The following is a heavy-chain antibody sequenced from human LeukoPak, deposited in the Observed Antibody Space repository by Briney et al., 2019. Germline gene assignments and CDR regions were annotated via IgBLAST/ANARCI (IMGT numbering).Heavy chain of an antibody. Sequence: GGSLRLSCAASGFTFSSYSMNWVRQAPGKGLEWVSSITSSSSYIYYADSVKGRFTISRHNAKNSLYLQLNSLRAEDTAVYYCAREILAPGKTHDYWGQGTLVTVSS. CDR2: ITSSSSYI. J-gene: IGHJ4*02. V-gene: IGHV3-21*01. CDR1: GFTFSSYS. CDR3: AREILAPGKTHDY.